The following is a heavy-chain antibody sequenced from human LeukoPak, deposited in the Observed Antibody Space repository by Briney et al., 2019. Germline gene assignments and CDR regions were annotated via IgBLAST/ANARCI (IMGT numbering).Heavy chain of an antibody. D-gene: IGHD4-17*01. CDR2: INSDGSST. Sequence: QPGGSLRFSCAASGFTFSSYWMHWVRQAPGKGLVWVSRINSDGSSTSYADSVKGRFTISRDNAKNTLYLQMNSLRAEDTAVYYCARDYGDYVDMAFDIWGQGTMVTVSS. CDR1: GFTFSSYW. V-gene: IGHV3-74*01. CDR3: ARDYGDYVDMAFDI. J-gene: IGHJ3*02.